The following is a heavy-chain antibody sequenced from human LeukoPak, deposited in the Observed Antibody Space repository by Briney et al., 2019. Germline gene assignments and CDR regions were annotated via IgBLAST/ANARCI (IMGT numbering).Heavy chain of an antibody. V-gene: IGHV3-11*04. Sequence: GGSLRLSCAASGFTFSDYYMSWIRQAPGKGLEWVSAISGSGGSTYYADSVKGRFTISRDNAKNSLYLQMNSLRAEDTAVYYCARDYYYYYMDVWGKGTTVTVSS. CDR2: ISGSGGST. J-gene: IGHJ6*03. CDR3: ARDYYYYYMDV. CDR1: GFTFSDYY.